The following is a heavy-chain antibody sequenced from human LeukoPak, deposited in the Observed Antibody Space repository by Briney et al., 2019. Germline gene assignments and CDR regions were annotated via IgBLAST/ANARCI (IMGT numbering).Heavy chain of an antibody. Sequence: PGRSLRLSCAASGFTFDDYAMHWVRQAPGKGLEWVSGISWNSGSIGYADSVKGRFTISRDNAKNSLYLQMNSLRAEDTALYYCAKDIGVYSSSWYYFDYWGQGTLVTVSS. CDR1: GFTFDDYA. D-gene: IGHD6-13*01. CDR3: AKDIGVYSSSWYYFDY. CDR2: ISWNSGSI. V-gene: IGHV3-9*01. J-gene: IGHJ4*02.